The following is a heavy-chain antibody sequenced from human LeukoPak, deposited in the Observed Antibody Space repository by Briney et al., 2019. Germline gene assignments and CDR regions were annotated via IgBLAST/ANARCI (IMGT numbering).Heavy chain of an antibody. CDR1: GGSFSGYY. V-gene: IGHV4-34*01. Sequence: NSSETLSLTCAVYGGSFSGYYWSWLLRPPGKGLEWIEEINHSGSTNYNPSLKSRVTISVDTFKNQFSLKLSSVTAADTAVYYCARVGSWYGKYFQHWGQGTLVTVSS. CDR2: INHSGST. D-gene: IGHD6-13*01. CDR3: ARVGSWYGKYFQH. J-gene: IGHJ1*01.